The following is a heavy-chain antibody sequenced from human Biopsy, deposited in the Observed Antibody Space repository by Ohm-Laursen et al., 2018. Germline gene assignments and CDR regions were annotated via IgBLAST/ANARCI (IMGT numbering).Heavy chain of an antibody. Sequence: ASVKVSCKVSGFSFTGFYIHWVRQAPGQGLEWMGWISPKSGGTNYAQKFQGNITMTKNTSMSTAYMEMSRLRSDDTAVYYCALQSVAQMKNFDYWGKGTLVTVSS. V-gene: IGHV1-2*02. J-gene: IGHJ4*02. CDR2: ISPKSGGT. CDR3: ALQSVAQMKNFDY. CDR1: GFSFTGFY. D-gene: IGHD6-19*01.